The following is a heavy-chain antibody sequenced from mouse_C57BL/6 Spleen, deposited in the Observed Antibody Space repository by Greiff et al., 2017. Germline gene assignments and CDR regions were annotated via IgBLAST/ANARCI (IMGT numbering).Heavy chain of an antibody. CDR3: ARGCYDGYYHYFDY. CDR1: GYAFTNYL. J-gene: IGHJ2*01. D-gene: IGHD2-3*01. CDR2: INPGSGGT. Sequence: QVQLQQSGAELVRPGTSVKVSCKASGYAFTNYLIEWVQQRPGQGLEWIGVINPGSGGTNYNEKFKGKATLTADKSSSTAYMQLSSLTSEDAAVYFCARGCYDGYYHYFDYWGQGTTLTVSS. V-gene: IGHV1-54*01.